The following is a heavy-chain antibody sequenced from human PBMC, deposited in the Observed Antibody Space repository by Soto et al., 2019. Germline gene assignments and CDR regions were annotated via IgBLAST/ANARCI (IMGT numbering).Heavy chain of an antibody. CDR2: LYSGGST. V-gene: IGHV3-53*02. D-gene: IGHD3-10*01. CDR3: ARDRPGDEGDGFDI. CDR1: GLTVSSNY. J-gene: IGHJ3*02. Sequence: EVQLVETGGGLIQPGGSLRLSCAASGLTVSSNYMNWVRQAPGKGLEWVSVLYSGGSTHYAGSVKRRFIISRDNSKNTVYLQMNSLRVEDAAIYYRARDRPGDEGDGFDIWGHGTMVSVSS.